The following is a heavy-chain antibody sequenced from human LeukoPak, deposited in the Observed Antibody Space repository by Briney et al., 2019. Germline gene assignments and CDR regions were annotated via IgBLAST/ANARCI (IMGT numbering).Heavy chain of an antibody. CDR3: ARDQNRVETATIPFDY. CDR1: GYTFTSYG. CDR2: ISAYNGNT. Sequence: ASVKVSCKASGYTFTSYGISWVRQAPGQGLEWMGWISAYNGNTNYAQKLQGRVTMTTDTSTSTAYMELRSLRSDDTAVYYCARDQNRVETATIPFDYWGQGTLVTVSS. V-gene: IGHV1-18*01. J-gene: IGHJ4*02. D-gene: IGHD5-24*01.